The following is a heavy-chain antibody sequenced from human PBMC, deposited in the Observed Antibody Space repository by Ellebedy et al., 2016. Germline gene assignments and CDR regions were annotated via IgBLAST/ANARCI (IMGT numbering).Heavy chain of an antibody. CDR2: IYPSGTT. Sequence: SETLSLTXAVSGGSISSGYSWSWIRQPPGKGLQWIGYIYPSGTTYYSPSLRTRVTISADRSKNQFSLKLSSVTAADTAVYYCARGVIAAISDYFDYWGQGTLVTVSS. D-gene: IGHD3-10*01. CDR1: GGSISSGYS. J-gene: IGHJ4*02. CDR3: ARGVIAAISDYFDY. V-gene: IGHV4-30-2*01.